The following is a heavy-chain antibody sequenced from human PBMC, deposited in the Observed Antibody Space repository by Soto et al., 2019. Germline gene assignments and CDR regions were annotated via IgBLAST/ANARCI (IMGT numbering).Heavy chain of an antibody. D-gene: IGHD2-2*01. CDR3: ASRSPALDY. Sequence: GGSLRLSCAATGFTFSSYGMHWVRQAPGKGLEWVAIIWYDGSNQYYADSVKGRFTISRDNSKNTLYLQMNSLRVEDTAVYYCASRSPALDYWGQGTLVTVS. CDR2: IWYDGSNQ. V-gene: IGHV3-33*01. CDR1: GFTFSSYG. J-gene: IGHJ4*02.